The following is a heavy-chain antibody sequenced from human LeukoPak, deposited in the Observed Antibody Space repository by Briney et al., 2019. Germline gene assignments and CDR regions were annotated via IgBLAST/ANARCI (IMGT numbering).Heavy chain of an antibody. D-gene: IGHD4-17*01. V-gene: IGHV3-74*01. J-gene: IGHJ6*02. CDR1: GFTFSSYW. CDR3: AKDQSHDYGPSYYYYGMDV. Sequence: PGGSLRLSCAASGFTFSSYWMHWVRQAPGKGLVWVSRVNSDGSSTTYADSVKGRFTISRDNSKNTLYLQMNSLRAEDTAVYYCAKDQSHDYGPSYYYYGMDVWGQGTTVTVSS. CDR2: VNSDGSST.